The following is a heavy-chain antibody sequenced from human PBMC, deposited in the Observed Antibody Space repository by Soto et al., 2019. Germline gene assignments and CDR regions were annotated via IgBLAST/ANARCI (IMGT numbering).Heavy chain of an antibody. D-gene: IGHD6-19*01. V-gene: IGHV3-30*18. Sequence: VQLVESGGGVVQPGRSLRLSCAASGFTFSRNGMHWVRQAPGKGLEWVAVIAYDGSNKYYADSVKGRFTISRNNSKNTLYLHMNSLRVEDTAVYYCAKDRLAVAGRFDYWGQGTLVTVSS. CDR2: IAYDGSNK. CDR1: GFTFSRNG. CDR3: AKDRLAVAGRFDY. J-gene: IGHJ4*02.